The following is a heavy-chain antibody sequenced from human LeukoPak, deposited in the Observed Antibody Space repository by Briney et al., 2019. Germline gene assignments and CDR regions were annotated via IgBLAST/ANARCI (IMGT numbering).Heavy chain of an antibody. CDR1: GGSISSGDYY. J-gene: IGHJ4*02. CDR2: IYYSGST. CDR3: ARLYYYDSSGLDY. D-gene: IGHD3-22*01. Sequence: SETLSLTCTVSGGSISSGDYYWSWIRQPPGKGLEWIGYIYYSGSTYYNPSLKSRVTISVDTSKDQFSLKLSSVTAADTAVYYCARLYYYDSSGLDYWGQGTLVTVSS. V-gene: IGHV4-30-4*08.